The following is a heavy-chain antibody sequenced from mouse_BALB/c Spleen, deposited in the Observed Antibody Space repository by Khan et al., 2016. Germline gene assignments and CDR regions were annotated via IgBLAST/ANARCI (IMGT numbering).Heavy chain of an antibody. CDR3: VRAGLYYGTSYDAMDY. J-gene: IGHJ4*01. D-gene: IGHD1-1*01. V-gene: IGHV5-9-2*01. Sequence: EVELVESGGGSVKPGGSLKLSCAASGFTLSSYGMSWVRQTPEKRLEWVAIISGGGSYTYYPDSVKGRFTISRDNAKNNLYLQMSSLRSEDTALYYCVRAGLYYGTSYDAMDYWGQGTSVTVSS. CDR1: GFTLSSYG. CDR2: ISGGGSYT.